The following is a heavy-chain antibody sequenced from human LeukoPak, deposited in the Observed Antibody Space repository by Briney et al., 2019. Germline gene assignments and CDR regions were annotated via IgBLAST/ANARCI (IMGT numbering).Heavy chain of an antibody. J-gene: IGHJ3*02. CDR3: ARAGINAVFDI. CDR2: IKQDGSEK. Sequence: GGSLRLSCAASGSTFNSYWMSWVRQAPGKGLEWVANIKQDGSEKYYVDSVKGRFTISRDNAKNSLYLQMNSLRAEDTAVYYCARAGINAVFDIWGQGTMVTVSS. CDR1: GSTFNSYW. V-gene: IGHV3-7*05. D-gene: IGHD2-8*01.